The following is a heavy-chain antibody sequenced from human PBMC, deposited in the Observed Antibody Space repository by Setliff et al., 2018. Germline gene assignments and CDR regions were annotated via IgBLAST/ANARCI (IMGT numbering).Heavy chain of an antibody. Sequence: PSETLSLTCTVYGWSFSDYYWGWIRQSPGKRPEWIAEINQSGNTNYNPSLNSRVSVSVDTPTNQFSLKVFSVTAADTAVYYCRFWSSYYKNDYWAQGTLVTVSS. CDR3: RFWSSYYKNDY. V-gene: IGHV4-34*01. D-gene: IGHD3-3*01. CDR2: INQSGNT. CDR1: GWSFSDYY. J-gene: IGHJ4*02.